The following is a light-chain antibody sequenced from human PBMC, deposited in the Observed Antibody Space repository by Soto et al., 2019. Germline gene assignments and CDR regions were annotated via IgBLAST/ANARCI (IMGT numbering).Light chain of an antibody. J-gene: IGLJ1*01. CDR1: SSDVGSYNL. Sequence: LTQPASVSWSPGQSITISCTGTSSDVGSYNLVSWYQQHPGKAPKLMIYEGSKRPSGVSNRFSGSKSGNTASLTISGLQAEDEADYYCCSYAGSSTYVFGTGTKVTVL. CDR3: CSYAGSSTYV. V-gene: IGLV2-23*01. CDR2: EGS.